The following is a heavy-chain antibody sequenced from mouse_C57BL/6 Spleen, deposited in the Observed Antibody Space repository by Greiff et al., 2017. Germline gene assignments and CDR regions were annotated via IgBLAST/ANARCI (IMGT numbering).Heavy chain of an antibody. CDR1: GYNFNSYW. CDR3: ARWGSHYFDY. V-gene: IGHV1-52*01. Sequence: QVQLQQPGAELVRPGSSVKLSCKASGYNFNSYWMHWVKQRPIQGLEWIGNIDPSDSETNYNQKFKDKATLTVDKSSSTAYMQLSSLTSEDSAVYYCARWGSHYFDYWGQCTTLTVSS. CDR2: IDPSDSET. J-gene: IGHJ2*01.